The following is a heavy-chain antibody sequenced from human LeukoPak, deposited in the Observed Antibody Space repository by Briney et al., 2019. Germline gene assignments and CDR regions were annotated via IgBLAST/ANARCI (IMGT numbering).Heavy chain of an antibody. Sequence: GGSLRLSCAASGFTFSSYEMNWVRQAPGKGLEWVSYISGSSSTIYYADSVKGRFTISRDNAKNSLYLQMNSLRTEDTAVYYCARDNYDYGDYYFDYWGQGTLVTVSS. D-gene: IGHD4-17*01. CDR2: ISGSSSTI. V-gene: IGHV3-48*03. J-gene: IGHJ4*02. CDR1: GFTFSSYE. CDR3: ARDNYDYGDYYFDY.